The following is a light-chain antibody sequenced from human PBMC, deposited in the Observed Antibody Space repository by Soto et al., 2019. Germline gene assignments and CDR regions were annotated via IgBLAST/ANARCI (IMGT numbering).Light chain of an antibody. J-gene: IGLJ3*02. CDR1: SSNIGSNY. Sequence: QSVLTQPPSVSAAPGQTVTISCSGTSSNIGSNYVSWYQQVPGTAPKLLICENDKRAFGIPDRFSGSKSGTSATLGVSGLQTGDEGDYYCATRDFSLSAGVFGGGTKVTVL. CDR2: END. CDR3: ATRDFSLSAGV. V-gene: IGLV1-51*02.